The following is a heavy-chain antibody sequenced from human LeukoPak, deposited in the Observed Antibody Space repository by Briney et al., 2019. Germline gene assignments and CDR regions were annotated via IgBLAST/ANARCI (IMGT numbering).Heavy chain of an antibody. J-gene: IGHJ4*02. CDR3: ARGSSGYYSL. V-gene: IGHV1-2*02. CDR1: GYTFTGYY. D-gene: IGHD3-22*01. CDR2: INPNTDDT. Sequence: ASVKVSCKTSGYTFTGYYIHWVRQAPGQGLEWLGWINPNTDDTNIAQRFQGRVTLTRDASVNTAYMDLRGLRSDDTAVYYCARGSSGYYSLWGQGTLVTVSS.